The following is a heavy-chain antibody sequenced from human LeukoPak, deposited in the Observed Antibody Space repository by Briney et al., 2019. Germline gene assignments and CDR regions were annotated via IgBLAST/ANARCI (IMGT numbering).Heavy chain of an antibody. CDR1: GGSISSYY. V-gene: IGHV4-59*01. J-gene: IGHJ6*02. Sequence: SSETLSLTCTVSGGSISSYYWSWIRQPPGKGLEWIGYIYYSGSTNYNPSLKSRVTISVDTSKNQFSLKLSSVTAADTAVYCCARVEQLVSRIPYYYYGMDVWGQVTTVTVSS. CDR3: ARVEQLVSRIPYYYYGMDV. D-gene: IGHD6-6*01. CDR2: IYYSGST.